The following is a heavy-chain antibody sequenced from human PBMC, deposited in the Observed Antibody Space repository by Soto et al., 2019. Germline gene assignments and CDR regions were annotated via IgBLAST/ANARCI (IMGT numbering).Heavy chain of an antibody. CDR3: ARGAGYNPFDY. Sequence: QVQLHHWGAGLLKPSETLSLTCAVYGGSFSDSYWSWIRQPPGKGLEWIGEINHSGSTNYNPSLKSXXTXSXXTSKNQFSLKLSSVTAADTAVYYCARGAGYNPFDYWGQGALVTVSS. CDR1: GGSFSDSY. CDR2: INHSGST. D-gene: IGHD5-18*01. V-gene: IGHV4-34*01. J-gene: IGHJ4*02.